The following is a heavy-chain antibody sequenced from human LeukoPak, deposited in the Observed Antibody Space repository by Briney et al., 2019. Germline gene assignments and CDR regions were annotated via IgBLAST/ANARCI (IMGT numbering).Heavy chain of an antibody. CDR2: IHHSGST. D-gene: IGHD2-2*01. CDR3: ARVPAPFVVVPAATRHYYYGMDV. Sequence: SETLSLTCAVSGGSISSSNWWSWVRQPPGKGLEWIGEIHHSGSTNYNPSLKSRVTVSVDTSKNQFSLKLSSVTAADTAVYYCARVPAPFVVVPAATRHYYYGMDVWGQGTTVTVSS. CDR1: GGSISSSNW. J-gene: IGHJ6*02. V-gene: IGHV4-4*02.